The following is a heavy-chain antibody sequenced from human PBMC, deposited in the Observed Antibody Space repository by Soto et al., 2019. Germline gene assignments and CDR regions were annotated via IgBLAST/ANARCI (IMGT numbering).Heavy chain of an antibody. CDR1: GGSMSSYY. CDR2: IYYSGST. J-gene: IGHJ4*02. CDR3: ARGDHYDRSGPLDS. D-gene: IGHD3-22*01. Sequence: QVQLQESGPGLVKPSETLSLTCTVSGGSMSSYYWYWIRQPPGKGLECIGYIYYSGSTNYNPSLKSRVTISVDTSKNQFSLKLNSVTAADTAVYYCARGDHYDRSGPLDSWGQGTLVTVSS. V-gene: IGHV4-59*01.